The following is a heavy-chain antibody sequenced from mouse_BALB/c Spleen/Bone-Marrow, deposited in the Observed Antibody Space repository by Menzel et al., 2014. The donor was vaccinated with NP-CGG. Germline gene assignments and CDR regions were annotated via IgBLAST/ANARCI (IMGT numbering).Heavy chain of an antibody. D-gene: IGHD4-1*01. V-gene: IGHV1-9*01. CDR3: ARTGTDWYFDV. CDR2: ILPGSGST. Sequence: QVHPQQPGAELMKPGASVKISCKATGYTFSSYWIEWVKQGPGHGLEWIGEILPGSGSTNYNEKFKGKATFTADTSSNTAYMQLSSLTSEDSAVYYCARTGTDWYFDVWGAGTTVTVSS. CDR1: GYTFSSYW. J-gene: IGHJ1*01.